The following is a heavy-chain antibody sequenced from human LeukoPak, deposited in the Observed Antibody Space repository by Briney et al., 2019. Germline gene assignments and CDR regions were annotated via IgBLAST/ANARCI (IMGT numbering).Heavy chain of an antibody. J-gene: IGHJ6*02. CDR1: GGTFNSYA. Sequence: SVKVSCKASGGTFNSYAISWVRQAPGQGLEWMGGIIPIFGTANYAQKFQGRVTITADESTSTAYMELSSLRSEDTAVCYCARAILYYYYYYGMDVWGQGTTVTVSS. CDR2: IIPIFGTA. D-gene: IGHD2-15*01. V-gene: IGHV1-69*01. CDR3: ARAILYYYYYYGMDV.